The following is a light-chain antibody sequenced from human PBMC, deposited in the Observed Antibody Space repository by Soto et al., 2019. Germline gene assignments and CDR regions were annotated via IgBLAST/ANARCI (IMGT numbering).Light chain of an antibody. J-gene: IGKJ1*01. Sequence: EIVLTQSLATLSLSPGERATLSCRASQSVSSYLVWYQQKPGQAPRLLIYDASNRATGIPARFSGSGSGTDFTLTISSLEPEDFAVYYCQQRSNWPWTFGQGTKVEVK. V-gene: IGKV3-11*01. CDR3: QQRSNWPWT. CDR1: QSVSSY. CDR2: DAS.